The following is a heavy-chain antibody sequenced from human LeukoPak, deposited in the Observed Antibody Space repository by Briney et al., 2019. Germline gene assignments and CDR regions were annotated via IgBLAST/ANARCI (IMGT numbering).Heavy chain of an antibody. V-gene: IGHV4-59*01. CDR1: GGSISSYY. CDR2: IYYSGST. D-gene: IGHD2-2*02. Sequence: PSETLSLTCTVSGGSISSYYWSWIRQPAGKGLEWIGYIYYSGSTNYNPSLKSRVTISVDTSKNQFSLKLSSVTAADTAVYYCARERGGYCSSTSCYTNPFDYWGQGTLVTVSS. CDR3: ARERGGYCSSTSCYTNPFDY. J-gene: IGHJ4*02.